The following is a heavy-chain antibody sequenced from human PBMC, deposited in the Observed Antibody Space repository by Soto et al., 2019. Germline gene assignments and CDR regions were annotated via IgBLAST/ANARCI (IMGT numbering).Heavy chain of an antibody. Sequence: ESGGGLVQPGRSLRLSCAASGFTFDDYAMHWVRQAPGKGLEWVSGISWNSGSIGYVDSVKGRFTISRDNAKNSLYLQMNSLRAEDTALYYCAKDALRSIAVAGTGFDYWGQGTLVTVSS. CDR2: ISWNSGSI. CDR3: AKDALRSIAVAGTGFDY. D-gene: IGHD6-19*01. J-gene: IGHJ4*02. CDR1: GFTFDDYA. V-gene: IGHV3-9*01.